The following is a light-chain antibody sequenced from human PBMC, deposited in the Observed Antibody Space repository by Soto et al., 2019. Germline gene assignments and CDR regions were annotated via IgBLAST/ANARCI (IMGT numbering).Light chain of an antibody. CDR3: QQYNSYWT. Sequence: DIQMTQSPSTLSASVGDRVTITFRASQRISSWLAWYQQKPGKAPKLLIYKAPSLESGVPSRFSGSGSGTEFTLTISSLQPDDFATYYCQQYNSYWTFGQGTKVEIK. CDR2: KAP. J-gene: IGKJ1*01. CDR1: QRISSW. V-gene: IGKV1-5*03.